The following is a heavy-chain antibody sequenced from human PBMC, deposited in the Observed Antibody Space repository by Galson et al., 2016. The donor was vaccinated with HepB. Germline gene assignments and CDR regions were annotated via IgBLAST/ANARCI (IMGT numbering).Heavy chain of an antibody. V-gene: IGHV1-18*04. Sequence: SVKVSCKASGYTFTSYGISWVRQAPGQGLEWMGWINSYNGNTNYAHKRQGRVTMTTDTSTSTAYMELRSLRSDDTAVYYCASHYGSGSSNWFDPWGQGTLVTVSS. CDR3: ASHYGSGSSNWFDP. D-gene: IGHD3-10*01. CDR2: INSYNGNT. CDR1: GYTFTSYG. J-gene: IGHJ5*02.